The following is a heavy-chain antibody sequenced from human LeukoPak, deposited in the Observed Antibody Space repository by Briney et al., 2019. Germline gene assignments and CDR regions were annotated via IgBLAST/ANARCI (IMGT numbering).Heavy chain of an antibody. J-gene: IGHJ4*02. CDR1: GGTFSSYA. CDR3: ARYDSSGYYSGY. D-gene: IGHD3-22*01. Sequence: ASVKVSCKASGGTFSSYAISWVRQAPGQGLEWMGGIIPIFGTANYAQKFQGRVTITADESTSTAYMELSSLRSEDTAVYYCARYDSSGYYSGYWGQGTLVTVSS. V-gene: IGHV1-69*13. CDR2: IIPIFGTA.